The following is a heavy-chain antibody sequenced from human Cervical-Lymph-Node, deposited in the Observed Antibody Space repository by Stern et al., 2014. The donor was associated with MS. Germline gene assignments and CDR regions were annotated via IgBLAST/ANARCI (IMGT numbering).Heavy chain of an antibody. V-gene: IGHV4-59*01. CDR3: ARATDL. Sequence: QVQLVQSGPGLLRPSETLSLTCTVSGASITSYYWSWIRQPPGKGLGWIGYIYYSGTTNYNASLKGRVAISIDTSKTQFSLRLSSVTAADTAVYYCARATDLWGQGTLVTVSS. J-gene: IGHJ5*02. CDR1: GASITSYY. CDR2: IYYSGTT.